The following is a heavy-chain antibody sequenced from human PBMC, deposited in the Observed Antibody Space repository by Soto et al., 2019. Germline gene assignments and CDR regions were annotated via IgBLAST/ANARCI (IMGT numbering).Heavy chain of an antibody. CDR3: TRQGTCPGGSRTSCYTYYFDY. V-gene: IGHV3-73*01. CDR1: GFTFSGSA. J-gene: IGHJ4*02. CDR2: IRSKANSYAT. D-gene: IGHD2-2*01. Sequence: GGSLRLSCAASGFTFSGSAMHWVRQASGKGLEWVGRIRSKANSYATAYAASVKGRCTISRDDSKNTAYLQMNSLKTEDTAVYYCTRQGTCPGGSRTSCYTYYFDYWGQGTLVTVSS.